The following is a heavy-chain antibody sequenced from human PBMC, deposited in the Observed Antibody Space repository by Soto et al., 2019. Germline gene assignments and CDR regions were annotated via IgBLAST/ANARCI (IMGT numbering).Heavy chain of an antibody. CDR1: GFPFSNYW. J-gene: IGHJ4*02. CDR3: SRDVVVGAKALNY. CDR2: IKEDGSEK. D-gene: IGHD2-15*01. V-gene: IGHV3-7*01. Sequence: RGGSVKLSCVASGFPFSNYWRTWVRQAPGKGLEWVANIKEDGSEKHYVDSVKGRFTISRDNAKNSLYLQMNSLRVEDTAVYFCSRDVVVGAKALNYWGQGAPVTVT.